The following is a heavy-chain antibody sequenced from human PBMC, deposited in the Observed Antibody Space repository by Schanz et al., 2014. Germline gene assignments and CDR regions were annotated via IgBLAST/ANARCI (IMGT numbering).Heavy chain of an antibody. Sequence: QVQWVQSGADVKKPGTAVKVSCKASEYTFTRHYMHWVRQAPGQGLEWMGIIHSTGGTTSHAQKLQGRVATTRDTSTSTVYMELSSLRSEDTAVYYCASALTTWGGMDVWGQGTTVTVSS. CDR2: IHSTGGTT. CDR3: ASALTTWGGMDV. J-gene: IGHJ6*02. D-gene: IGHD4-4*01. CDR1: EYTFTRHY. V-gene: IGHV1-46*01.